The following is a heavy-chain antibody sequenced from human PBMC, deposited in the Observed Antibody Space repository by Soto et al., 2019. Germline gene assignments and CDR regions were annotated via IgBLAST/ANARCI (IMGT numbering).Heavy chain of an antibody. CDR3: TRDRYSSSWHVDH. CDR2: ISGSGNSI. Sequence: PGGSLRLSCAASGFSFSDNYMSWIRQAPGKALECVSYISGSGNSIYYADSVKGRFTISRDNAKNSLNLQVNSLRVEDTAVYYCTRDRYSSSWHVDHWGQGTLVTVSS. CDR1: GFSFSDNY. V-gene: IGHV3-11*01. J-gene: IGHJ4*02. D-gene: IGHD6-13*01.